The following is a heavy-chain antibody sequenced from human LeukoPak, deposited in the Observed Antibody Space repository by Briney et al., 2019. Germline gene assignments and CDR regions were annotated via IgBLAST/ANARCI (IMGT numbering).Heavy chain of an antibody. J-gene: IGHJ4*02. CDR1: GYSISSCYH. V-gene: IGHV4-38-2*02. CDR3: ARSEIDDYSRY. Sequence: SETLSLTCSVSGYSISSCYHWAWFRQTPGKRLEWLGSIYQDGSTYDNLSLKSRVTLSVDTSKNQFSLKMKTVTVADTAVYYCARSEIDDYSRYWGQGTLVLVSS. D-gene: IGHD3-16*01. CDR2: IYQDGST.